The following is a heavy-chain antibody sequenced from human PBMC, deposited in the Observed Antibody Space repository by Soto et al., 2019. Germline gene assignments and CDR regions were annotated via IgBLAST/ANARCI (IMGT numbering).Heavy chain of an antibody. CDR3: ARDQADTYCSSTSCYAGGCFDP. Sequence: SPMNRSCKASGEAFSSDPISWVLQAPGQGLEWMGRIIPILGIANYAQKFQGRVTITADKSTSTAYMELSSLRSEDTAVYYCARDQADTYCSSTSCYAGGCFDPWGQGTLVTVSS. J-gene: IGHJ5*02. CDR1: GEAFSSDP. CDR2: IIPILGIA. V-gene: IGHV1-69*04. D-gene: IGHD2-2*01.